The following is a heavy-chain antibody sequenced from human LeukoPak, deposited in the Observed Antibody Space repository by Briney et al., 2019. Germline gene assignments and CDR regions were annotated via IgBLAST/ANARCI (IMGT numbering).Heavy chain of an antibody. CDR2: ISSSSSYI. CDR3: AGAYDFWSGYPYYFDY. CDR1: GFTFSSYS. Sequence: PGGSLRLSCVASGFTFSSYSMNWVRRAPGKGLEWVSSISSSSSYIYYADSVKGRFTISRDNAKNSLYLQMNSLRAEDTAVYYCAGAYDFWSGYPYYFDYWGQGTLVTVSS. D-gene: IGHD3-3*01. J-gene: IGHJ4*02. V-gene: IGHV3-21*01.